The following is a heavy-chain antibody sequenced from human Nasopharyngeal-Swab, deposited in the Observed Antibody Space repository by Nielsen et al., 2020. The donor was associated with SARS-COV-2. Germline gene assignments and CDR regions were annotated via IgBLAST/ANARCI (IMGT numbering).Heavy chain of an antibody. Sequence: GESLKISCAASGFTFSSYAMSWVRQAPGKGLEWVSVIYSGGSSTYYADSVKGRFTISRDNSKSTLYLQMNSLRAEDTAVYYCAIRSGGSCYWGQGTLVTVSS. J-gene: IGHJ4*02. CDR3: AIRSGGSCY. CDR2: IYSGGSST. V-gene: IGHV3-23*03. CDR1: GFTFSSYA. D-gene: IGHD2-15*01.